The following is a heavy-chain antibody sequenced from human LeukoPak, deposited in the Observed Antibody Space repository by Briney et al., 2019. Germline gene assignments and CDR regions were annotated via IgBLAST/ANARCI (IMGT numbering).Heavy chain of an antibody. Sequence: GGSLRPSCAASGFTFSSYAMHWVRQATGKGLEWVAVISYDGSNKYYADSVKGRFTISRDNSKNTLYLQMNSLRAEDTAVYYCARGSEITMVRGVLDYWGQGTLVTVSS. J-gene: IGHJ4*02. CDR1: GFTFSSYA. CDR2: ISYDGSNK. V-gene: IGHV3-30-3*01. D-gene: IGHD3-10*01. CDR3: ARGSEITMVRGVLDY.